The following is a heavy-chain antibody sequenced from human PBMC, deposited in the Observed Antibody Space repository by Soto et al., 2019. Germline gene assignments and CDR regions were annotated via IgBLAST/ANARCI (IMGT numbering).Heavy chain of an antibody. D-gene: IGHD4-17*01. V-gene: IGHV4-39*01. CDR3: ARSPTAVTTPRRDTFDV. Sequence: QLQLQESGPGLVKPSETLSLTCTVSGGSISSSTYNWGWIRQPPGKRLEWLGNIYYSGSPYYNPSLKSRVTISVDTSRNQLSLKLSSVTAADTAVYYCARSPTAVTTPRRDTFDVWGQGTMVTVSS. CDR1: GGSISSSTYN. J-gene: IGHJ3*01. CDR2: IYYSGSP.